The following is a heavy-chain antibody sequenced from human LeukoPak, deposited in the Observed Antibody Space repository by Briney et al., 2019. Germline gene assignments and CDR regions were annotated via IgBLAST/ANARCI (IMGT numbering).Heavy chain of an antibody. J-gene: IGHJ4*02. CDR2: IIPIFGTA. V-gene: IGHV1-69*13. D-gene: IGHD6-19*01. Sequence: SVKVSCKASGGTFSSYAISWVRQAPGQGLEWMGGIIPIFGTANYAQKFQGRVTITADESTSTAYMELSSLRSEDTAVYYCAKHGSSGWYQPFDYWGQGILVIVSS. CDR3: AKHGSSGWYQPFDY. CDR1: GGTFSSYA.